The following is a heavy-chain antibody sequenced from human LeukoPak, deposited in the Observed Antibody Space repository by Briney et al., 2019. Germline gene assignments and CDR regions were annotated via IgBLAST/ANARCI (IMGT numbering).Heavy chain of an antibody. Sequence: GGSLRLSCAASGFTFSSYDMHWVRQATGKGLEWVSAIDTAGDTYYPGSVKGRFTISRENAKNSLYLQMNSLRAEDTAVYYCARVLTVRSGGYDAFDIWGQGTMVTVSS. J-gene: IGHJ3*02. CDR1: GFTFSSYD. V-gene: IGHV3-13*01. D-gene: IGHD6-25*01. CDR3: ARVLTVRSGGYDAFDI. CDR2: IDTAGDT.